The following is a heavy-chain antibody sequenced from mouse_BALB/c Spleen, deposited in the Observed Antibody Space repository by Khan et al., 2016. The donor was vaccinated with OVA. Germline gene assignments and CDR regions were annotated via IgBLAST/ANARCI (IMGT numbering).Heavy chain of an antibody. D-gene: IGHD2-10*01. CDR2: INTYTGEP. CDR3: ARPPYFSYALDS. J-gene: IGHJ4*01. CDR1: GYTFTNYG. Sequence: QIQLVQSGPELKKPGETVKISCKASGYTFTNYGMNWVKQSPGKALKWMGWINTYTGEPTYADDFKGRFAFSLETSASTAYLQINNLKNEDTATYFCARPPYFSYALDSMGQRTSVTVSS. V-gene: IGHV9-3-1*01.